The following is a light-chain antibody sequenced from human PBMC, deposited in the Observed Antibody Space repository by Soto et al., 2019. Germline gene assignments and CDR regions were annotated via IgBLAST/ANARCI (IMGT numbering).Light chain of an antibody. CDR2: GAS. J-gene: IGKJ1*01. CDR1: QSISDN. Sequence: EIVMTQSPATLSVSPGERATLSCRASQSISDNLAWYQHKPGQAPRLLIYGASTRATGIPARFSGSGSGTEFTLTLSSLQSEDFALYSCQMFHGWPWTFGQGNKVEIK. CDR3: QMFHGWPWT. V-gene: IGKV3-15*01.